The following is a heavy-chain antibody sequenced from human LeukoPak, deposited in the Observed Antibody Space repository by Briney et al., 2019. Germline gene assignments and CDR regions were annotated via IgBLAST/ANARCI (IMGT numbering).Heavy chain of an antibody. J-gene: IGHJ5*02. CDR1: GFSLSTSGVG. Sequence: GPTLVKPTQTLTLTCTFSGFSLSTSGVGVGWIRHPPGKALEWPPLIYWNDDRSYSPSLKSRLTTTKATSKNQVVLTLTNMDPVETATYCFAHELVPAGKTNGFAPRGQGTLVTVSS. CDR3: AHELVPAGKTNGFAP. CDR2: IYWNDDR. D-gene: IGHD2-2*01. V-gene: IGHV2-5*01.